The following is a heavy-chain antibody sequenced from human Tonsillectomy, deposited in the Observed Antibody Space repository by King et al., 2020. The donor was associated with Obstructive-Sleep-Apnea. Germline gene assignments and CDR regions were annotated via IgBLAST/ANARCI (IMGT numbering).Heavy chain of an antibody. V-gene: IGHV4-4*07. Sequence: QLQESGPGLVKSSETLSLTCTVSGGSISSYYWSWIRQPAGKGLEWIGRIYTSGSTNYNPSLKSRVTMSVDTSKNQFSLKLSSVTAADTAVYYCARDWDYYGSGSYGLWGQGTLVTVSS. J-gene: IGHJ4*02. CDR1: GGSISSYY. CDR3: ARDWDYYGSGSYGL. D-gene: IGHD3-10*01. CDR2: IYTSGST.